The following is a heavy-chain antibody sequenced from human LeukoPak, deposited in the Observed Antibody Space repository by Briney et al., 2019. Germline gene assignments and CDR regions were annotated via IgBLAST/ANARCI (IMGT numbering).Heavy chain of an antibody. CDR3: ARDGAYRLLNDAFDI. V-gene: IGHV4-4*07. Sequence: PSETLSLTCSVSGGSISDFNWRWIRQPAGKGLEWIGRIYTNGNTNYNPSLQSRVTMSLDTSKNQFSLKVNSVTAADTAVYYCARDGAYRLLNDAFDIWGQGTTVTVSS. CDR2: IYTNGNT. CDR1: GGSISDFN. D-gene: IGHD1-14*01. J-gene: IGHJ3*02.